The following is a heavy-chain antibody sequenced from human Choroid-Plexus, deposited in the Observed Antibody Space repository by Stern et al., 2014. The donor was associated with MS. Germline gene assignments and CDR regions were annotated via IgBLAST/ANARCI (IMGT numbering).Heavy chain of an antibody. Sequence: VQLVESGGGLVQPGRPLRLSCAASGFPFSSFGMHWVRQAPGKGLEWVALISYDGSKDYADSVKGRFAISRDNSKNTLYLQMNSLRAEDTAVYYCAKDRQYLTFFFDFWGQGSLVTVSS. CDR1: GFPFSSFG. D-gene: IGHD2/OR15-2a*01. J-gene: IGHJ4*02. CDR2: ISYDGSK. CDR3: AKDRQYLTFFFDF. V-gene: IGHV3-30*18.